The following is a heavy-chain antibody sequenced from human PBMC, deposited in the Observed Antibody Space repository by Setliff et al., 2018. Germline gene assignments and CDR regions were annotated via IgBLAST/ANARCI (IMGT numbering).Heavy chain of an antibody. V-gene: IGHV2-26*01. CDR2: IFSNDEK. CDR1: GFSLSTSGMR. Sequence: SGPTLVNPTQTLTLTCTFSGFSLSTSGMRVSWIRQPPGKALEWLAHIFSNDEKSYSTSLKSRLTISKDTSKSQVVLTMTNMDPVDTATYYCARMMVRGVIRYYYYGMDVWGQGTTVTVSS. CDR3: ARMMVRGVIRYYYYGMDV. J-gene: IGHJ6*02. D-gene: IGHD3-10*01.